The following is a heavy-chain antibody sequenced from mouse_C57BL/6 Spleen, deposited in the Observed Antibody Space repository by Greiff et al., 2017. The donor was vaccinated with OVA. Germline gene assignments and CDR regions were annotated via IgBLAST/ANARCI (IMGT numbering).Heavy chain of an antibody. CDR1: GYTFTSYW. CDR3: ASIYYDYDEGFAD. CDR2: INPSNGGT. D-gene: IGHD2-4*01. V-gene: IGHV1-53*01. J-gene: IGHJ3*01. Sequence: VQLQQPGTELVKPGASVKLSCKASGYTFTSYWMHWVKQRPGQGLEWIGNINPSNGGTNSNEKFKSKATLTVDKSSSTAYMQLSSLTSEDSAVYDCASIYYDYDEGFADWGQGTLVTVSA.